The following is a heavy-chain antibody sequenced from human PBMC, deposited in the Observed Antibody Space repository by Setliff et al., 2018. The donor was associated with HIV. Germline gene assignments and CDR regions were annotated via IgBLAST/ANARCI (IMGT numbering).Heavy chain of an antibody. J-gene: IGHJ4*02. CDR3: ARVGCYWSTFDY. Sequence: ASVKVSCKASGYTYNNYAMNWLRQAPGQGLEWMGRINTNTGTPTYAQGFTGRFVFSLDASVSTTYLQITSLKTEDTAMYYCARVGCYWSTFDYWGQGALVTVSS. D-gene: IGHD2-15*01. CDR2: INTNTGTP. V-gene: IGHV7-4-1*02. CDR1: GYTYNNYA.